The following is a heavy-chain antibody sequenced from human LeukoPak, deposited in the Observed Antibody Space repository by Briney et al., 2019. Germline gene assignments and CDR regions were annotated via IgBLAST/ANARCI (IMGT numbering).Heavy chain of an antibody. D-gene: IGHD3-3*01. J-gene: IGHJ4*02. Sequence: SETLSLTCTVSGGSISSYYWSWIRQSPGKGLSWFGYIDYSWSAYYNPSFTSRVTISVDTAKSQFSLDLRSVTAADTAVYYCAKDAWNGNSPLDYWGQGTLVTVSS. CDR3: AKDAWNGNSPLDY. V-gene: IGHV4-59*12. CDR2: IDYSWSA. CDR1: GGSISSYY.